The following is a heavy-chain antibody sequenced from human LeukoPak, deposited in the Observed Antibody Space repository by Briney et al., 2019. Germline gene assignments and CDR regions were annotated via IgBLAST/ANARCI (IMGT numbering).Heavy chain of an antibody. V-gene: IGHV4-59*01. CDR3: ARGDTAMVTYYYYGVDV. Sequence: PSETLSLTCTVSGGSISSYYWSWIRQPPGKGLEWIGYIYYSGSTNYNPSLKSRVTISVDTSKNQFSLKLSSVTAADTAVYYCARGDTAMVTYYYYGVDVWGQGTLVPVSS. CDR2: IYYSGST. D-gene: IGHD5-18*01. J-gene: IGHJ6*02. CDR1: GGSISSYY.